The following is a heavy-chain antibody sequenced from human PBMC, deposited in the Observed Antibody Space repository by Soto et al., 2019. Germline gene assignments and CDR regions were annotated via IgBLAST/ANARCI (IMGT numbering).Heavy chain of an antibody. J-gene: IGHJ6*02. CDR2: INAGNGNT. CDR3: ARETTSRYNWNYGGGMDV. D-gene: IGHD1-7*01. CDR1: GYTFTSYA. V-gene: IGHV1-3*01. Sequence: ASVKVSCKASGYTFTSYAMHWVRQAPGQRLEWMGWINAGNGNTKYSQKFQGRVTITRDTSASTAYMELSSLRSEDTAVYYGARETTSRYNWNYGGGMDVWGQGTTVTVSS.